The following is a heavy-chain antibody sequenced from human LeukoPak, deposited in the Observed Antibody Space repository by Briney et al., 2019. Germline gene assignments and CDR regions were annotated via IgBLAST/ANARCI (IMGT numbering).Heavy chain of an antibody. V-gene: IGHV4-34*01. J-gene: IGHJ5*02. CDR1: GGSFSGYY. D-gene: IGHD4-17*01. Sequence: SETLSLTCAVYGGSFSGYYWSWIRQPPGKGLEWIGEINHSRSTNYNPSLKSRVTISVDTSKNQFSLKLSSVTAADTAVYYCARVWFGDDYGDPSSWFDPWGQGTLVTVSS. CDR3: ARVWFGDDYGDPSSWFDP. CDR2: INHSRST.